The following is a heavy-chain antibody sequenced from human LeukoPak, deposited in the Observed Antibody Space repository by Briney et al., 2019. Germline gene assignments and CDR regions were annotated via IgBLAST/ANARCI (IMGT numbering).Heavy chain of an antibody. CDR3: ARDIQNWFDP. Sequence: PGGSLRLSCAASGFTFSSYAMSWVRQAPGKGLEWVSTISGSGGSTYYADSVKGRFTISRDNSKNTLYLQMNSLRAEDTAVYYCARDIQNWFDPWGQGTLVTVSS. J-gene: IGHJ5*02. CDR1: GFTFSSYA. CDR2: ISGSGGST. V-gene: IGHV3-23*01. D-gene: IGHD2-15*01.